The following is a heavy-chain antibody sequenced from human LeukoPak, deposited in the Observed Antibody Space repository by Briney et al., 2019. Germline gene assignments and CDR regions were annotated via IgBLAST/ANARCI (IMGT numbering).Heavy chain of an antibody. CDR3: AKDSSYYYDTNAYYDY. J-gene: IGHJ4*02. Sequence: GGSLRLSCAVSGFTFSSYWMHWVRQAPGKGLEWVSGISIRGDSTYYADSVKGRFTISRDNSKNTLFLQMNSLRAEDTAVYFCAKDSSYYYDTNAYYDYWGQGTLVTVSS. CDR1: GFTFSSYW. V-gene: IGHV3-23*01. CDR2: ISIRGDST. D-gene: IGHD3-22*01.